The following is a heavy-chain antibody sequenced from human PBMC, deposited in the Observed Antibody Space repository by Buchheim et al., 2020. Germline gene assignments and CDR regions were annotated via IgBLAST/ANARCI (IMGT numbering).Heavy chain of an antibody. CDR3: ARVKYCSSTSCYRKYYFDY. Sequence: EVQLVESGGGLVQPGGSLRLSCAASGFTFSSYEMNWVRQAPGKGLEWVSYISSSGSTKYYADSVKGRFTISRDNAKNSLYLQMNSLRAEDTAVYYCARVKYCSSTSCYRKYYFDYWGQGTL. V-gene: IGHV3-48*03. J-gene: IGHJ4*02. CDR1: GFTFSSYE. D-gene: IGHD2-2*02. CDR2: ISSSGSTK.